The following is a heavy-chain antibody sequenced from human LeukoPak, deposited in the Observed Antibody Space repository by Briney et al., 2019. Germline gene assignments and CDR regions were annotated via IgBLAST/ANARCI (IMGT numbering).Heavy chain of an antibody. D-gene: IGHD2-8*01. V-gene: IGHV5-51*01. J-gene: IGHJ6*02. CDR1: GYSFTNFW. CDR2: IYPGDSDT. CDR3: ARSDTRGVAYYYYYGMDV. Sequence: GESLKISCKGSGYSFTNFWIAWVRQMPGKGLEWMGIIYPGDSDTRYSPSFQGQVTISADKSISTAYLQWSSLKASDTAMYYCARSDTRGVAYYYYYGMDVWGQGTTVTVSS.